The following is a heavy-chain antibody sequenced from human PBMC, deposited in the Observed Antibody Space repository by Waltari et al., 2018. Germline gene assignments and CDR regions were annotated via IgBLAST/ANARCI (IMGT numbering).Heavy chain of an antibody. V-gene: IGHV4-34*01. CDR3: ARDSGDYFDY. CDR2: INHSGST. Sequence: QVQLQQWGAGLLKPSETLSLTCAVYGGSFSGYYWSWIRQPPGKGLEWIGEINHSGSTNYNPSLKSRVTISVDTSKNQFSLKLSSVTAADTAVYYCARDSGDYFDYWAREPWSPSPQ. J-gene: IGHJ4*02. D-gene: IGHD2-21*01. CDR1: GGSFSGYY.